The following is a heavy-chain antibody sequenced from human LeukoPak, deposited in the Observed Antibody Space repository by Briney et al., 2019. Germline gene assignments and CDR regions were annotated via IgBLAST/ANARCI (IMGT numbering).Heavy chain of an antibody. CDR3: ARPRGIYCSGGSCYRRYYFDY. CDR1: GYTFTSYD. J-gene: IGHJ4*02. CDR2: MNPNSGNT. V-gene: IGHV1-8*01. D-gene: IGHD2-15*01. Sequence: ASVKVSCKASGYTFTSYDINWVRQATGQGLEWMGWMNPNSGNTGYAQKFQGRVTMTRNTSISTAYMELSSLRSEDTAVYYCARPRGIYCSGGSCYRRYYFDYWGQGTLVTVSS.